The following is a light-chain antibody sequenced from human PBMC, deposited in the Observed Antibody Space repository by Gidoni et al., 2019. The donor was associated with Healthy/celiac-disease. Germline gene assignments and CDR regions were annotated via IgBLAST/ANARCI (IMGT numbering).Light chain of an antibody. Sequence: EIVLTQSPATLSLSPGERATLSCRASQSVSSYLAWYQQKPGQVPRLLIYDASNRATGIPARFSGSGSGTDFTLTISSLEPEYFAVYYCQQRSNWPPAITFXQXTRLEIK. CDR1: QSVSSY. CDR3: QQRSNWPPAIT. CDR2: DAS. V-gene: IGKV3-11*01. J-gene: IGKJ5*01.